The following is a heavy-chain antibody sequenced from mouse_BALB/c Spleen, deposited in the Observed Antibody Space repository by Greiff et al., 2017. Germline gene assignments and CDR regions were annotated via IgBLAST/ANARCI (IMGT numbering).Heavy chain of an antibody. CDR2: INPGSGGT. D-gene: IGHD1-1*01. Sequence: VQLQESGAELVRPGTSVKVSCKASGYAFTNYLIEWVKQRPGQGLEWIGVINPGSGGTNYNEKFKGKATLTADKSSSTAYMQLSSLTSDDSAVYFCARGITTVVEAMDYWGQGTSVTVSS. V-gene: IGHV1-54*01. J-gene: IGHJ4*01. CDR3: ARGITTVVEAMDY. CDR1: GYAFTNYL.